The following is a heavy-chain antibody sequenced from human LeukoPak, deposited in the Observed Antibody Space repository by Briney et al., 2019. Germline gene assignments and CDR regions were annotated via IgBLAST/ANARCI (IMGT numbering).Heavy chain of an antibody. Sequence: GGSLRLSCAASVFTFSSYAMSWVRQAPGKGLEWVSTISGSGGSTYCADSVKGRFTISRDNSNNTLYLQMNSLRAEDTAVYYCAKRSPYSSGWYGDYWGQGTLVTVSS. V-gene: IGHV3-23*01. J-gene: IGHJ4*02. CDR3: AKRSPYSSGWYGDY. CDR1: VFTFSSYA. CDR2: ISGSGGST. D-gene: IGHD6-19*01.